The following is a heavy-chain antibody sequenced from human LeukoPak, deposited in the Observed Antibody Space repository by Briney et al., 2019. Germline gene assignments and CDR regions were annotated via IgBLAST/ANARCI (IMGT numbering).Heavy chain of an antibody. CDR3: ARGQVTAVTGLASFDI. Sequence: PGGSLRLSCAVSGFTPISYWMTWVRQAPGKGLEWVANINQDASEKYYVDSVKGRFTISRDNGRKSLYLQMNSLRAEDTAVYYCARGQVTAVTGLASFDIWGQGTMVTVSS. V-gene: IGHV3-7*04. CDR1: GFTPISYW. CDR2: INQDASEK. J-gene: IGHJ3*02. D-gene: IGHD4-17*01.